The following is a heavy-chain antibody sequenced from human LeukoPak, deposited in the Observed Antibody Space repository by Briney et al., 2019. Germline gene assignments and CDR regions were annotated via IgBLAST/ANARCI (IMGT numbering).Heavy chain of an antibody. CDR3: ARYYCGGTNCPGVDY. J-gene: IGHJ4*02. CDR2: IYYRGST. D-gene: IGHD2-2*01. Sequence: TSETLSLHCTVSGGSISSYYWSWIRRPPGKGLVGIRYIYYRGSTNYNPSLNSRVTISVDTSKNQFSLRLSSVTAADTAVYYCARYYCGGTNCPGVDYWGQGTLVTVSS. CDR1: GGSISSYY. V-gene: IGHV4-59*08.